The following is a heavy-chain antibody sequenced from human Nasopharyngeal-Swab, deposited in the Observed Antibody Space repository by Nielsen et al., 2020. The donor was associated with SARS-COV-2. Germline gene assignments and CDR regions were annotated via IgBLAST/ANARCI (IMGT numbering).Heavy chain of an antibody. J-gene: IGHJ4*02. CDR3: ASPFRYCSGGSCYAGYFDY. D-gene: IGHD2-15*01. CDR2: ISAYNGNT. Sequence: WVRQAPGQGLEWMGWISAYNGNTNYAQKLQGRVTMTTDTSTSTAYMELRSLRSDDTAVYYCASPFRYCSGGSCYAGYFDYWGQGTLVTVSS. V-gene: IGHV1-18*01.